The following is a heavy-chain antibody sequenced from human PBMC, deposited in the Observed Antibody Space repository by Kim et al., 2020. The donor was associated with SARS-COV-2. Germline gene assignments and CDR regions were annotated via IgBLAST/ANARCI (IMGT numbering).Heavy chain of an antibody. J-gene: IGHJ6*02. V-gene: IGHV5-10-1*01. D-gene: IGHD3-3*01. CDR3: ARHDYDFWSLGV. CDR1: GYNFTNYW. Sequence: GESLKISCKGSGYNFTNYWITWVRQMSGKGLEWMGRIDPSDSYTNYSPSFQGHVTLSADKSIYTAYLQWSSLKASDTAIYYCARHDYDFWSLGVWGQGTTVTVSS. CDR2: IDPSDSYT.